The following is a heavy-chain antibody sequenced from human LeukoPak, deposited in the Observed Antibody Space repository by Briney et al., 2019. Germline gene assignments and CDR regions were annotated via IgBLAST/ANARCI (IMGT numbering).Heavy chain of an antibody. CDR2: INDDGTTT. CDR1: GFTFSSYG. D-gene: IGHD2-2*01. J-gene: IGHJ4*02. V-gene: IGHV3-74*03. CDR3: ARVGHCTSTSCFIDY. Sequence: PGGSLRLSCAASGFTFSSYGMHWVRQAPGKGLVWVSRINDDGTTTTYADSVKGRFTISRDNAKNTLFLQVNGLRADDTAVYYCARVGHCTSTSCFIDYWGQGTLVTVSS.